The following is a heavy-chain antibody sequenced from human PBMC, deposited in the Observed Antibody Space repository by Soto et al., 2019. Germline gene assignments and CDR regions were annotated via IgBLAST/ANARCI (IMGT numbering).Heavy chain of an antibody. J-gene: IGHJ4*02. D-gene: IGHD5-18*01. CDR3: ARGRGYSYGYYFDY. CDR1: GGSISSGDYY. Sequence: PSETLSLTCTVSGGSISSGDYYWSWIRQPPGKGLEWIGYIYYSGSTYYNPSLKSRVTISVETSKNQFSLKLSSVTAADTAVYYCARGRGYSYGYYFDYWGQGTLVTVSS. V-gene: IGHV4-30-4*01. CDR2: IYYSGST.